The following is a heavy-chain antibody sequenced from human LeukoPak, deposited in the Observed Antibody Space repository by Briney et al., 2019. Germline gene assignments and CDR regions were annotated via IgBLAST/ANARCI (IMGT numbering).Heavy chain of an antibody. CDR2: IHYDSTTE. CDR1: GFIFRSYG. V-gene: IGHV3-30*02. CDR3: AKDWNWAIDY. J-gene: IGHJ4*02. Sequence: GGSLRLSCAASGFIFRSYGMHWVRQAPGKGLEWVAYIHYDSTTEDYADSVKGRFTISRDNSKNTLFLQMNNLRVEDMAVFYCAKDWNWAIDYWGQGTLVTVSS. D-gene: IGHD1-7*01.